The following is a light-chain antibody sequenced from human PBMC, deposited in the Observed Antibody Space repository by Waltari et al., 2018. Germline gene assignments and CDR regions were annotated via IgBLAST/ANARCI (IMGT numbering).Light chain of an antibody. J-gene: IGLJ1*01. Sequence: QSALTQPASVSGSPGQSITITCPGTSSDVGGYNYVSWYQQNPGKAPQLIIYDVSNRPSGIPNRFSGSNSGNTASLTISGLQAEDEADYYCSSDTSSSTRVFGTGTKVTVL. CDR3: SSDTSSSTRV. CDR2: DVS. CDR1: SSDVGGYNY. V-gene: IGLV2-14*01.